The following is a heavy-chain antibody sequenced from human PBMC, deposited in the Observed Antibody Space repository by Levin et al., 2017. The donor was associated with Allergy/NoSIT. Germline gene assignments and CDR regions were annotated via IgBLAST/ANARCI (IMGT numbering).Heavy chain of an antibody. CDR2: IIYSGNT. D-gene: IGHD5-12*01. CDR3: ARRLRGGPIDY. CDR1: GGSFRDHY. V-gene: IGHV4-34*12. Sequence: SQILSLTCGVYGGSFRDHYWNWIRQPPGKGLEWIGEIIYSGNTNYNPSLKSRVTISVDRSKNQFSLKVRSVTAADTAVYYCARRLRGGPIDYWGQGTLVTVSS. J-gene: IGHJ4*02.